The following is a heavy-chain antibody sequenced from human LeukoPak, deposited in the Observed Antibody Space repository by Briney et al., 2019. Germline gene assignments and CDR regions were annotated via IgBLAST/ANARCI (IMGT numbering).Heavy chain of an antibody. D-gene: IGHD1-26*01. CDR1: GYXFTTYY. CDR2: MSPSGGST. V-gene: IGHV1-46*01. J-gene: IGHJ4*02. Sequence: ASVKVSCKASGYXFTTYYIHWVRQAPGQGLEWMGVMSPSGGSTSYAQKFQGRVTMTRDTSTSTVYMELSSLRSEDTALYYCARDSVGASYFFDYWGQGTLVTVSS. CDR3: ARDSVGASYFFDY.